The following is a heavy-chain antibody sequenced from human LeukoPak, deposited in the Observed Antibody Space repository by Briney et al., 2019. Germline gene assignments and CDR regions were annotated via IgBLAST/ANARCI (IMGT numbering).Heavy chain of an antibody. CDR1: GYTFTDYY. Sequence: GASVKVSCKASGYTFTDYYIHWVRQAPGQGLEWMGWINPNNGGTNYAQKFQGRVTMTRDTSISTAYMELSRLRSDDTAVYYCAREQWGYSGYDGDGSGYNAFDIWGQGTMVTVSS. J-gene: IGHJ3*02. CDR3: AREQWGYSGYDGDGSGYNAFDI. D-gene: IGHD5-12*01. CDR2: INPNNGGT. V-gene: IGHV1-2*02.